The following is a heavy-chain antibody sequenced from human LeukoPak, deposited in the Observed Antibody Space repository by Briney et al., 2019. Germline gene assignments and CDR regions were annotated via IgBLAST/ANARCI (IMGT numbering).Heavy chain of an antibody. Sequence: VGSLGLSCAASGFTFSSYAMSWVRQAPGKGLKWVSSISADGKRTYYTESVKGRFTISRDNSKSALYLQMNSLRDEDTAIYYCAKRSPPDTFYFDYWGQGTLVTVSS. CDR3: AKRSPPDTFYFDY. J-gene: IGHJ4*02. V-gene: IGHV3-23*01. D-gene: IGHD3-16*01. CDR1: GFTFSSYA. CDR2: ISADGKRT.